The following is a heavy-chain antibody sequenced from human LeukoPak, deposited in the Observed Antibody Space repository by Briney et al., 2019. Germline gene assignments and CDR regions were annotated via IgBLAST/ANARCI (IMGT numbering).Heavy chain of an antibody. CDR1: GGSIINYY. Sequence: PSETLSLTCTVSGGSIINYYWAWIRQPPGKGLAWIGYIYDTGSTKYNPSLKSRLTISLLTSRNQFSLNLTSLTAADTAIYYCARVRNFPDAFDIWGQGRMVTVSS. CDR2: IYDTGST. CDR3: ARVRNFPDAFDI. V-gene: IGHV4-59*01. J-gene: IGHJ3*02.